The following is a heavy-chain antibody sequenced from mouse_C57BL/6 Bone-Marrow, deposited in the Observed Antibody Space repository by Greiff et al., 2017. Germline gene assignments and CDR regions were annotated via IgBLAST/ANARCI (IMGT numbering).Heavy chain of an antibody. J-gene: IGHJ3*01. CDR2: ISNGGGST. CDR1: GFTFSDYY. Sequence: EVQRVESGGGLVQPGGSLKLSCAASGFTFSDYYMYWVRQTPEKRLEWVAYISNGGGSTSYPDTVKGRFTLSRDNAKNTLYLQMSRLKSEDTARYYCARRGQTWFAYWGQGTLVTVAA. V-gene: IGHV5-12*01. D-gene: IGHD3-3*01. CDR3: ARRGQTWFAY.